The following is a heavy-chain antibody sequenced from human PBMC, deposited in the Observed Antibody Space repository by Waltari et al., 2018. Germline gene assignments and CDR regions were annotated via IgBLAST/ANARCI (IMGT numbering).Heavy chain of an antibody. Sequence: EVQLLESGGGLVQPGGSLRLSCAASGFTFSSYAMSWVRQAPGQGLEWVSAISGSGGSTYYADSVKGRFTISRDNSKNTLYLQMNSLRAEDTAVYYCATVLRFLEWLFPANYYYYGMDVWGQGTTVTVSS. CDR1: GFTFSSYA. J-gene: IGHJ6*02. CDR2: ISGSGGST. V-gene: IGHV3-23*01. D-gene: IGHD3-3*01. CDR3: ATVLRFLEWLFPANYYYYGMDV.